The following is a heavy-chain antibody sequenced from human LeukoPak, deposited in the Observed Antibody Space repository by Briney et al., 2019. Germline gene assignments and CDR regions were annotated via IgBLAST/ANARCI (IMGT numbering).Heavy chain of an antibody. Sequence: PGGSLRLSCAASGFTFSSYGMHWVRQAPGKGLEWVAVIWFDGTHEYYADSVKGRFTISRDNSKKTLFLQMNRLRAEDTAMYYCARAPSLFYYDDSGSYTGYFDLWGRGTLVTVSS. V-gene: IGHV3-33*01. CDR3: ARAPSLFYYDDSGSYTGYFDL. CDR2: IWFDGTHE. J-gene: IGHJ2*01. CDR1: GFTFSSYG. D-gene: IGHD3-22*01.